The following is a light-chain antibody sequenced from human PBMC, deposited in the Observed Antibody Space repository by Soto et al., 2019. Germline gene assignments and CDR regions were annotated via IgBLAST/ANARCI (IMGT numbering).Light chain of an antibody. Sequence: QSALTQPPSVSGAPGQRVTISCTGSSSNIGAGYDVHWYQQRPGAAPKLLISANINRPSGVPDRFSGSKSGTSASLAITGLQADDEGDHYCQSYDSTLSARYVFGTGTKVTVL. CDR3: QSYDSTLSARYV. V-gene: IGLV1-40*01. CDR2: ANI. J-gene: IGLJ1*01. CDR1: SSNIGAGYD.